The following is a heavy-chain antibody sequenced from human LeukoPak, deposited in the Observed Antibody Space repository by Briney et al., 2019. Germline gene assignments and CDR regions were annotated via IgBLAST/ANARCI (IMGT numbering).Heavy chain of an antibody. Sequence: SETLSLTCAVSGGSISDHYWSWIRQPSGKGLEWIGRIYSSGSANYSPSLKSRVSMSVDTSNNYFSLNLTSVTAADTALYFCERDVRYASGWSTPESWGQGILVTVSS. CDR3: ERDVRYASGWSTPES. CDR2: IYSSGSA. D-gene: IGHD6-19*01. CDR1: GGSISDHY. J-gene: IGHJ5*02. V-gene: IGHV4-4*07.